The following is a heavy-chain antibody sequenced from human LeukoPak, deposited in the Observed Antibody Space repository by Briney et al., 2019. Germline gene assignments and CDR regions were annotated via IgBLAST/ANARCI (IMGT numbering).Heavy chain of an antibody. CDR1: GGSVTSTNW. CDR2: VHLDGRT. J-gene: IGHJ4*02. Sequence: SETLSLTCAVSGGSVTSTNWWTWVRQPPGKGLEWIGEVHLDGRTNYNPSLTGRLTLSVDLYENHISLKLTSVTAADTAVYYCARHLNNCGDDCYIFDYWGQGALVTVSS. D-gene: IGHD2-21*01. V-gene: IGHV4-4*02. CDR3: ARHLNNCGDDCYIFDY.